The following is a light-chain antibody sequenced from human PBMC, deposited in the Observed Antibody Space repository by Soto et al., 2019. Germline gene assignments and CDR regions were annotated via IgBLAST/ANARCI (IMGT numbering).Light chain of an antibody. CDR2: KAS. Sequence: DIQMTQSPSTLSASVGDRATITCRASQSISSWLTWYQQKAGQAPKLLIYKASIVESGVPSRFSGSGSGTEFTLTISRLQPDDSATYYCQQYSYFATFGQGTRVEV. CDR3: QQYSYFAT. V-gene: IGKV1-5*03. J-gene: IGKJ1*01. CDR1: QSISSW.